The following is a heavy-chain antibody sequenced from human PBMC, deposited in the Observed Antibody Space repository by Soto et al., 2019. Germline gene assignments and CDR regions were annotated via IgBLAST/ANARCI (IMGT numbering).Heavy chain of an antibody. CDR2: IKTKIEGGTT. CDR3: PADIPNISANYGMDV. Sequence: DEQLVESGGGLVEPGGSLRLSCAASGFIFSNTWINWVRQAPGKGLAWVGRIKTKIEGGTTNYAAPVKGRFTVSGDDSKNTVYLHMNSLRTEDTAVYYCPADIPNISANYGMDVWGQGTTVTVAS. CDR1: GFIFSNTW. D-gene: IGHD6-25*01. J-gene: IGHJ6*02. V-gene: IGHV3-15*07.